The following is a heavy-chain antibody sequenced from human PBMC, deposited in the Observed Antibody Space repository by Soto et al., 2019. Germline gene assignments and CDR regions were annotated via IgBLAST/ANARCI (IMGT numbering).Heavy chain of an antibody. Sequence: QVQLQESGPGLVKPSETLSLTCTVSGGSISSYYWSWIRQPPGKGLEWIGYIYYSGSTNYNPSLKSRVTISVDTSKNQFSLKLSSVTAADTAVYYCARLPPNDYRNRRHYYYMDVWGKGTTVTVSS. CDR1: GGSISSYY. V-gene: IGHV4-59*08. J-gene: IGHJ6*03. D-gene: IGHD4-4*01. CDR3: ARLPPNDYRNRRHYYYMDV. CDR2: IYYSGST.